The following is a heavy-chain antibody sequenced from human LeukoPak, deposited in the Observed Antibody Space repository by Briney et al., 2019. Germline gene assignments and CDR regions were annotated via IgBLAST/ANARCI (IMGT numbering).Heavy chain of an antibody. CDR2: IIPIFGTA. D-gene: IGHD2-15*01. Sequence: SVKVSCKASGGTFISYAISWVRQAPGQGLEWMGGIIPIFGTANYAQKFQGRVTITADESTSTAYMELSSLRSEDTAVYYCAVHVCSGGSCYSEDYGMDVWGKGTTVTGSS. CDR3: AVHVCSGGSCYSEDYGMDV. CDR1: GGTFISYA. V-gene: IGHV1-69*13. J-gene: IGHJ6*04.